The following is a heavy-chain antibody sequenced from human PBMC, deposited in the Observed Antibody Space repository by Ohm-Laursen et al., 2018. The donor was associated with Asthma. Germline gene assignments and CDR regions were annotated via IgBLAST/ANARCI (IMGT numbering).Heavy chain of an antibody. CDR3: ARVPDIVVVPAAIPYWYFDL. CDR1: GASFSTYY. Sequence: GTLSLTCTLSGASFSTYYWGWIRQPPGKGLEWIGYIYSTGSTNYNPSLESRVTISIDTSTNQFSLKLSSVTAADTAVYYCARVPDIVVVPAAIPYWYFDLWGRGTLVTVSS. J-gene: IGHJ2*01. V-gene: IGHV4-59*01. CDR2: IYSTGST. D-gene: IGHD2-2*02.